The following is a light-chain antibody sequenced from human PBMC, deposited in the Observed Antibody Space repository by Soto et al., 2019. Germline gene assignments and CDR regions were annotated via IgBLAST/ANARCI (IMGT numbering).Light chain of an antibody. V-gene: IGLV2-14*01. J-gene: IGLJ2*01. CDR3: SSYTSTNTVI. CDR2: EVS. CDR1: SSDVGYYNY. Sequence: QSVLTQPASVSGSPGQSITISCTGTSSDVGYYNYVSWYQQDPGKGPKLMIYEVSNRPSGVSFRFSGSKSGNTASLTISGLQAEDEADYYCSSYTSTNTVIFGGGTKLTVL.